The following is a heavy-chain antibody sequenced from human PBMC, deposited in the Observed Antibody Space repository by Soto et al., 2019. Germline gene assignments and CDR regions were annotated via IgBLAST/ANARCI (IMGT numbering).Heavy chain of an antibody. CDR1: GYSFTSYW. D-gene: IGHD3-22*01. Sequence: GESLKISCKGSGYSFTSYWISWVRQMPGKGLEWMGRIDPSDSYTNYSPSFQGHVTISADKSISTAYLQWSSLKASDTAMYYCARHPKRITMIVAVWALDYWCQGTLVTVSA. J-gene: IGHJ4*02. CDR2: IDPSDSYT. CDR3: ARHPKRITMIVAVWALDY. V-gene: IGHV5-10-1*01.